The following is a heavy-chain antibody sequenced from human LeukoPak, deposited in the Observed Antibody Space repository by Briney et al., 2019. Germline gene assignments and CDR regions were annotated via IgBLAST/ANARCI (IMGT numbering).Heavy chain of an antibody. CDR2: IKGSGGGS. CDR3: GRDPNGDYVGAFEF. J-gene: IGHJ3*01. Sequence: PGGSLRLSCEASGFPFSDYAMTWVRQAPGKGLEWVSSIKGSGGGSSYAGSVKGRFTMTRDNSKSTLYLQMNSLRAGDTAVYFWGRDPNGDYVGAFEFWGQGTLVTVSS. D-gene: IGHD4-17*01. CDR1: GFPFSDYA. V-gene: IGHV3-23*01.